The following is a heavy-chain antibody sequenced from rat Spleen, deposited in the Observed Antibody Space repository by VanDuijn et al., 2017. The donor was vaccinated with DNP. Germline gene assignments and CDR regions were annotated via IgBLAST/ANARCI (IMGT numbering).Heavy chain of an antibody. V-gene: IGHV3-3*01. J-gene: IGHJ4*01. D-gene: IGHD1-4*01. CDR1: GYSITSSYR. CDR2: VNSAGTT. Sequence: EVQLQESGPGLVKTSQSLSLTCSVTGYSITSSYRWNWIRKFPGNKLEWMGSVNSAGTTNYNPSLKRRISITRDTSKNQLFLQVNSVTTEDTATYYCARWPGYNPPYAMDDWGQGTSVTVSS. CDR3: ARWPGYNPPYAMDD.